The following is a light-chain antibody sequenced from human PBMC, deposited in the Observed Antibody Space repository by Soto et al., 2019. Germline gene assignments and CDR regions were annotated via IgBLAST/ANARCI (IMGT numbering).Light chain of an antibody. CDR3: QSYDSSLSGWV. CDR2: GNS. CDR1: SSNIGAGCG. J-gene: IGLJ3*02. Sequence: QSVLTQPPSVSGAPGQRVTISCTGSSSNIGAGCGVHWYQQLPGTAPKLLIYGNSNRPSGVPDRFSGSKSGTSASLAITGLQDEDEADYYCQSYDSSLSGWVFGGGTKLTVL. V-gene: IGLV1-40*01.